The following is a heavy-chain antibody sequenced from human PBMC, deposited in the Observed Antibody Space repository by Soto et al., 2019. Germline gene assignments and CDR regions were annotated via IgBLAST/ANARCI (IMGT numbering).Heavy chain of an antibody. CDR1: GNTLTNYA. CDR3: ARIYGGNPFHC. V-gene: IGHV1-3*01. J-gene: IGHJ4*02. D-gene: IGHD4-17*01. Sequence: ASLKVSCKASGNTLTNYAIHWVRQAPGQRLEWMGWINAGNGNTKYSQKFQGRVTITRDTSASAAYMELSSLRSEDTAVYYCARIYGGNPFHCWGQGTLVTVSS. CDR2: INAGNGNT.